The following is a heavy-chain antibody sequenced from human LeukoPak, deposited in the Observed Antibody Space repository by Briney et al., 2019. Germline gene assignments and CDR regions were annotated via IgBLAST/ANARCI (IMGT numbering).Heavy chain of an antibody. J-gene: IGHJ4*02. V-gene: IGHV3-53*01. Sequence: GGSLRLSCAASGFTVSSNYMSWVGQAPGKGLEWVSVIYSGGSTYYADSVKGRFTISRDNSKNTLYLQMNSLRAEDTAVYYCARGGPMYYDIDYWGQGTLVTVSS. CDR1: GFTVSSNY. D-gene: IGHD3-9*01. CDR2: IYSGGST. CDR3: ARGGPMYYDIDY.